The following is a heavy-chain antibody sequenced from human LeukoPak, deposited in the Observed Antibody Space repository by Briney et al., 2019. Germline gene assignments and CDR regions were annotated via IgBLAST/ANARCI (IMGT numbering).Heavy chain of an antibody. CDR2: ILENGNRQ. D-gene: IGHD6-19*01. V-gene: IGHV3-30*04. CDR1: GFTFSKYI. CDR3: ARVQGGGYRTADY. J-gene: IGHJ4*02. Sequence: SGGSLRLSCAASGFTFSKYIMHWVRQAPGKGLDWVAVILENGNRQYYADSVKGRFTISRDNSKNTLSLQMNSLRGEDTAMYYCARVQGGGYRTADYWGQGTLVTVSS.